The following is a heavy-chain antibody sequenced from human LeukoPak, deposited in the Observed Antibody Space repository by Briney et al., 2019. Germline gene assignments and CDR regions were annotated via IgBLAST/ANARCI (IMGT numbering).Heavy chain of an antibody. D-gene: IGHD3-10*01. Sequence: GGSLRLSCAASGFIFRSYGIHWVRQAPAKGLEWVAVIRYDGSNKYYGDSVKGRFTISRDNSKNTVYLQMNSLRGEDTAVYYCVRDAFGSFGEYNYWGQGALVTVSS. V-gene: IGHV3-33*01. CDR1: GFIFRSYG. CDR3: VRDAFGSFGEYNY. CDR2: IRYDGSNK. J-gene: IGHJ4*02.